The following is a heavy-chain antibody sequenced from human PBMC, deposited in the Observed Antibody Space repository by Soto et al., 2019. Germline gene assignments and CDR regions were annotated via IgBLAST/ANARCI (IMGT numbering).Heavy chain of an antibody. V-gene: IGHV4-39*01. CDR2: VYSNGHT. J-gene: IGHJ4*02. D-gene: IGHD6-19*01. Sequence: SETLSLPCTVSADSIGNKNYHWAWTRQPPGKGLEWIGTVYSNGHTSHNPSLKSRLAMAVDTSKNQFSLTLVSVTAPDTAVYFCASLTSGRSGDSWGQGTLVAVSS. CDR3: ASLTSGRSGDS. CDR1: ADSIGNKNYH.